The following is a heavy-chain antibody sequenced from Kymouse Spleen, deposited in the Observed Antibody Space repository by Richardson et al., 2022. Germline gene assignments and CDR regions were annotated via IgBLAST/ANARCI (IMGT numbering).Heavy chain of an antibody. CDR1: GDSVSSNSAA. Sequence: QVQLQQSGPGLVKPSQTLSLTCAISGDSVSSNSAAWNWIRQSPSRGLEWLGRTYYRSKWYNDYAVSVKSRITINPDTSKNQFSLQLNSVTPEDTAVYYCAKGGLELRNYYYYGMDVWGQGTTVTVSS. CDR3: AKGGLELRNYYYYGMDV. CDR2: TYYRSKWYN. J-gene: IGHJ6*02. D-gene: IGHD1-7*01. V-gene: IGHV6-1*01.